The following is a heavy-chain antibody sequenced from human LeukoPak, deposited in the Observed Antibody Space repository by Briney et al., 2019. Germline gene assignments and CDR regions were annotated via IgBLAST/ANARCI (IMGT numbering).Heavy chain of an antibody. V-gene: IGHV4-4*07. CDR1: GGSISSYY. CDR3: ARDGGYGYNPSWYFDL. CDR2: IYTSGST. J-gene: IGHJ2*01. D-gene: IGHD5-24*01. Sequence: SETQSLTCTVSGGSISSYYWSWIRQPAGKGLEWIGRIYTSGSTNYNPSLKSRVTMSVDTSKNQFSLKLSSVTAADTAVYYCARDGGYGYNPSWYFDLWGRGTLVTVSS.